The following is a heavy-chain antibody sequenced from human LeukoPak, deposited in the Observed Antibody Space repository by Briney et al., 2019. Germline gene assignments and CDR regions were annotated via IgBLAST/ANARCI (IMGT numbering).Heavy chain of an antibody. J-gene: IGHJ4*02. V-gene: IGHV3-74*01. CDR3: AALDHVRDF. CDR1: GFTFSTYW. Sequence: GGSLRLSCAASGFTFSTYWMHWVRQAPGKGLVWVSRINRDASSIHYADSVQGRFTISRDNAKNTLYLQMNNLRAEDTAVCYCAALDHVRDFWGQGALVTVSS. CDR2: INRDASSI.